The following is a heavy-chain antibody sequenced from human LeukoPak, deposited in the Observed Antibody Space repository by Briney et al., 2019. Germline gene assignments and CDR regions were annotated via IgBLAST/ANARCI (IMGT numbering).Heavy chain of an antibody. J-gene: IGHJ4*02. CDR1: GFTFTSYS. CDR2: ISGGGGST. V-gene: IGHV3-23*01. D-gene: IGHD4-17*01. Sequence: GGSLRLSCAASGFTFTSYSMNWVRQAPGKGLEWVSTISGGGGSTYYADSVKGRFTISRDNAKNTLYLQTNSLRAEDTAVYYCARGRYYLDSWGQGTLVTVSS. CDR3: ARGRYYLDS.